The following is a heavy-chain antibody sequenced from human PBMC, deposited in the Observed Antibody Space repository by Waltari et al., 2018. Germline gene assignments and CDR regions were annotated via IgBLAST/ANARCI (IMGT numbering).Heavy chain of an antibody. J-gene: IGHJ3*02. CDR3: AELSSSAFHI. CDR1: GFTFSTYW. Sequence: EVQLVESGGGLVQPGGSLSISWAASGFTFSTYWMHWVRQAPGKGLAWVSRINSDGSSTSYADSVMGRFTISRDNAKNTLYLQMNSLSVDDTAVYYCAELSSSAFHIWGQGTMVTVSS. D-gene: IGHD1-7*01. V-gene: IGHV3-74*01. CDR2: INSDGSST.